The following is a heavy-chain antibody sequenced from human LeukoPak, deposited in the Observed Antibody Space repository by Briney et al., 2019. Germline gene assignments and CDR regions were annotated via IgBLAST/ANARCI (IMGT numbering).Heavy chain of an antibody. V-gene: IGHV1-2*02. CDR1: GYTFTGYY. J-gene: IGHJ5*02. CDR2: INPNSGGT. Sequence: ASVKVSCKASGYTFTGYYMHWVRQAPGQGLEWMGWINPNSGGTNYAQKLQGRVTMTTDTSTSTAYMELRSLRSDDTAVYYCARDLTPTNRYDFWSKHNWFDPWGQGTLVTVSS. CDR3: ARDLTPTNRYDFWSKHNWFDP. D-gene: IGHD3-3*01.